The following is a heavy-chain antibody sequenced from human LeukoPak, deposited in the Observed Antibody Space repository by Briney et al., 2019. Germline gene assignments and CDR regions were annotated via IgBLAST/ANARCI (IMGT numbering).Heavy chain of an antibody. CDR2: IIPIFGTA. Sequence: GASVKVSCKASGGTFSSYAISCVRQAPGQGLGWMGGIIPIFGTANYAQKFQGRVTITADESTSTAYMELSSLRSEDTAVYYCASVYCSSTSCYGPFDYWGQGTLVTVSS. CDR1: GGTFSSYA. J-gene: IGHJ4*02. D-gene: IGHD2-2*01. CDR3: ASVYCSSTSCYGPFDY. V-gene: IGHV1-69*01.